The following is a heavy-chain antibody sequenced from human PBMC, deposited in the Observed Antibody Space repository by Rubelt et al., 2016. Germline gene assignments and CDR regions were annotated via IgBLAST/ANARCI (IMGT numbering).Heavy chain of an antibody. CDR3: ARERSIAVAGIYFDY. V-gene: IGHV1-18*01. CDR2: ISAYNGNT. D-gene: IGHD6-19*01. J-gene: IGHJ4*02. CDR1: GYTFTSYG. Sequence: QVQLVQSGAEVKKPGASVKVSCKASGYTFTSYGISWVRQAPGQGLEWMGWISAYNGNTNYAQKLQGRVTMTTDTSTSTAYMGLRSLRSDDTAVYYCARERSIAVAGIYFDYWGQGTLVTVSS.